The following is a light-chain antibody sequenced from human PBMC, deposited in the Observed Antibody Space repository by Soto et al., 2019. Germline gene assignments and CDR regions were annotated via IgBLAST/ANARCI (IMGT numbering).Light chain of an antibody. CDR3: QQYNNWPRT. V-gene: IGKV3-15*01. J-gene: IGKJ3*01. Sequence: ILMTQSPVTLAVYPGERATLSCRASQAVSINLAWYQQKPGQAPRLLIYGASTRAAGIPARFSGSGSGTEFTLTISSLQSEDFAVYYCQQYNNWPRTFGPGTKVDFK. CDR1: QAVSIN. CDR2: GAS.